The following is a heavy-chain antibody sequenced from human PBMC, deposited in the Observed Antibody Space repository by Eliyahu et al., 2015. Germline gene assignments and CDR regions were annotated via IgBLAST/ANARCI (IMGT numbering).Heavy chain of an antibody. CDR3: ARGGFFGSGYGMDV. CDR1: GGSFSNYY. J-gene: IGHJ6*02. Sequence: QAPLQQWGAGLLKTSETLSLTXXVYGGSFSNYYWNWIRQTPGKGLEWIGEINHSGSTNYNPSLKSRVSISVDTSKNQFSLKVNSLTAADTAVYYCARGGFFGSGYGMDVWGQGTTVTVSS. D-gene: IGHD3-10*01. CDR2: INHSGST. V-gene: IGHV4-34*01.